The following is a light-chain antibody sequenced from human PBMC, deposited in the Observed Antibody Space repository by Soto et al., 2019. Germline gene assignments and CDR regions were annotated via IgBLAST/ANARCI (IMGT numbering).Light chain of an antibody. V-gene: IGKV3-11*01. CDR1: QSVSNY. CDR2: DAS. CDR3: QQYVSSPWA. Sequence: ETVLTQSPATLSLSPGENAILPCRASQSVSNYLAWYQQKPGQAPRLLIYDASYRATGIPARFSGGGSGTDFTLSISRLEPEDFAVYYCQQYVSSPWAFGQGTKVDIK. J-gene: IGKJ1*01.